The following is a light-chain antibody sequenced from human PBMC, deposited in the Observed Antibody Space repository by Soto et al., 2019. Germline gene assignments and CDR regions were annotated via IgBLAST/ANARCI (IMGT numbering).Light chain of an antibody. Sequence: QSVLTQPPSGSAAPGQKVTISCSGSSSNIGNKFVSWYQQIPGTAPKLLIYDNDKRPSGIPDRFSGSKSGTSATLGITGLQTGDEADYYCGTWDTSLSAGVFGGGTKVTVL. J-gene: IGLJ3*02. CDR1: SSNIGNKF. CDR3: GTWDTSLSAGV. CDR2: DND. V-gene: IGLV1-51*01.